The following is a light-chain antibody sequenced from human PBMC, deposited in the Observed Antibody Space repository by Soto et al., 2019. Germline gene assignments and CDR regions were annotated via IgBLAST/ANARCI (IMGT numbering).Light chain of an antibody. CDR1: QGISIY. CDR2: AAS. CDR3: QQYNYWPRT. Sequence: SQMTQSPSSLSASVGDRVTITCRASQGISIYLAWYQQKPGKVPTLLIYAASTLLSGVPSRFSGSGSGTDFTLTISSLQPEDFAVYYCQQYNYWPRTFGQGTKVDIK. J-gene: IGKJ1*01. V-gene: IGKV1-27*01.